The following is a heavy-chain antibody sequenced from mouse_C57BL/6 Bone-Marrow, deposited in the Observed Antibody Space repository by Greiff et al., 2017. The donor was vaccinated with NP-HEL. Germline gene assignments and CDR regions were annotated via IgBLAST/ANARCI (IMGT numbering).Heavy chain of an antibody. CDR2: IYPGDGDT. CDR1: GYAFSSYW. CDR3: ARARQLRLPYFAY. J-gene: IGHJ3*01. V-gene: IGHV1-80*01. Sequence: QVQLQQSWAELVKPGASVKISCKASGYAFSSYWMNWVKQRPGKGLEWIGQIYPGDGDTNYNGKFKGKATLTADKSSSTAYMQLSSLTSEDSAVYFCARARQLRLPYFAYWGQGTLVTVSA. D-gene: IGHD3-2*02.